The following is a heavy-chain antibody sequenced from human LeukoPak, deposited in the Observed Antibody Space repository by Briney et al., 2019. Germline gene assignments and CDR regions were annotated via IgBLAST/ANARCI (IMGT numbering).Heavy chain of an antibody. V-gene: IGHV3-11*06. CDR2: ISSSSYR. CDR3: ARASADSSGYYYYYYYGMDV. D-gene: IGHD3-22*01. Sequence: PGGSLRLSSAASGFTSSDYYMSWIRQAPGHELKWGSYISSSSYRSDADSVKGRFTISRDNAKTSLYLQMNRRRAEDTAVYYCARASADSSGYYYYYYYGMDVWGQGTTVTVSS. J-gene: IGHJ6*02. CDR1: GFTSSDYY.